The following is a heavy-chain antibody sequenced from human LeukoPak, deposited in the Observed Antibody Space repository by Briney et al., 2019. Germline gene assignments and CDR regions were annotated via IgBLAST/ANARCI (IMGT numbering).Heavy chain of an antibody. V-gene: IGHV3-23*01. CDR1: GFTFSSYG. Sequence: GGSLRLSCAASGFTFSSYGMSWVRQAPGKGLEWVSAISGSGGSTYYVDSVKGRFTISRDNSKNTLYLQMNSLRPEDTAVYYCAKDPGRGVCCPSFDYWGQGTLVTVS. CDR3: AKDPGRGVCCPSFDY. D-gene: IGHD2-8*02. CDR2: ISGSGGST. J-gene: IGHJ4*02.